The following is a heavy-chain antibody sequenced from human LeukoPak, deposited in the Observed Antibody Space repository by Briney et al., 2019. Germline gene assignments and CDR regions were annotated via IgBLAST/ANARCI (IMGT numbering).Heavy chain of an antibody. D-gene: IGHD2-15*01. CDR3: ARTAGYCSGGSCYSGGIYYYYGMDV. J-gene: IGHJ6*02. V-gene: IGHV4-59*01. Sequence: SETLCLTCTVSGGSISSYYWSWIRQPPGKGLEWVGYIYYSGSTNYNPSLKSRVTISVDTSKNQFSLKLSSVTAADTAVYYCARTAGYCSGGSCYSGGIYYYYGMDVWGQGTTVTVSS. CDR2: IYYSGST. CDR1: GGSISSYY.